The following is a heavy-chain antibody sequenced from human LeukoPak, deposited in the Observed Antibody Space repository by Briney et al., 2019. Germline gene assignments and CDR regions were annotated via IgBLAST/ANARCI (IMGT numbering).Heavy chain of an antibody. CDR3: ARDLYGSGSYFGQFFMDV. J-gene: IGHJ6*04. D-gene: IGHD3-10*01. Sequence: SETLSLTCTVSGGSISSYYWSWIRQPPGKGLEWIGYIYYSGSTNYNPSLKSRVTISVDTSKNQFSLKLSSVTAADTAVYYCARDLYGSGSYFGQFFMDVWGKGTTVSVSS. CDR1: GGSISSYY. V-gene: IGHV4-59*01. CDR2: IYYSGST.